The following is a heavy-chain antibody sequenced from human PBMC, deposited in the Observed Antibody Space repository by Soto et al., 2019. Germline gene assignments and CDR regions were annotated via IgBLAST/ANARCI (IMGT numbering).Heavy chain of an antibody. Sequence: EVQLLESGGDLVQPGGSLRLSCVASGFTLSDYAMAWVRQVPGKGLVWVSSVSGEGTGTHYAESVKGRFIISRDNPKNTLYLQMDSLRVEDTALYFCAKDGVAAPSYWGQGTLVTVSS. D-gene: IGHD6-6*01. CDR2: VSGEGTGT. CDR3: AKDGVAAPSY. V-gene: IGHV3-23*01. J-gene: IGHJ4*02. CDR1: GFTLSDYA.